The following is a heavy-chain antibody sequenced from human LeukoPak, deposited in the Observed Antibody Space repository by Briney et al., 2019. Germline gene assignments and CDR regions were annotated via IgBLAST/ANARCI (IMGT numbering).Heavy chain of an antibody. Sequence: GSLRLSCAASGFTFSSYAMKWVRQPPGKGLEWIATLYYTGVIDYSPSLQSRLTISGDTPKNQFSLQLSSVTVADTAVYYCARGGVLKSLDYWGQGTLVTVSS. J-gene: IGHJ4*02. CDR3: ARGGVLKSLDY. V-gene: IGHV4-4*02. CDR2: LYYTGVI. D-gene: IGHD3-16*01. CDR1: GFTFSSYA.